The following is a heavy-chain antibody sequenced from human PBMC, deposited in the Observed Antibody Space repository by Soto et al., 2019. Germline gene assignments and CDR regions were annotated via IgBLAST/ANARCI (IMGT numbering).Heavy chain of an antibody. J-gene: IGHJ4*02. Sequence: QLQLQESGSGLVKPSQTLSLTCAVSGGSISSGGYSCSWIRQPPGKGLGWIGYIYHSGSTSYNPSLKSRVPISVDRSTIQFSMKLSSVTAADKAVYYCARSYYYDSSGYYSYFEYWGQGTLVTVSS. CDR1: GGSISSGGYS. CDR3: ARSYYYDSSGYYSYFEY. V-gene: IGHV4-30-2*01. CDR2: IYHSGST. D-gene: IGHD3-22*01.